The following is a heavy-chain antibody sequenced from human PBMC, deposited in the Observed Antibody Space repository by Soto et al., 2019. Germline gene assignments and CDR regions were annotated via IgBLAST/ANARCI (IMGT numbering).Heavy chain of an antibody. J-gene: IGHJ3*02. CDR2: IDTSSRTK. CDR3: ARDRYYDSSGYYTDAFDI. V-gene: IGHV3-48*02. D-gene: IGHD3-22*01. Sequence: EVQLVESGGGLVQPGGSLGLSCAASGFTFISYSMTWVRQAPGKGLEWVSYIDTSSRTKFYADSVKGRFTISRDNAKNSLFLQMNSLSDEDTAVYYCARDRYYDSSGYYTDAFDIWGQGTMVTVSS. CDR1: GFTFISYS.